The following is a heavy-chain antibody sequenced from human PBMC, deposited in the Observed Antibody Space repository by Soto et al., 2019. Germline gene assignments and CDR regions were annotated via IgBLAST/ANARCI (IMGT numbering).Heavy chain of an antibody. CDR2: IFSSGTT. V-gene: IGHV4-30-4*02. CDR3: ARVPSPFDFYYAMDV. Sequence: SDTLSLTCTFSGDSIGSGNKYWSWLRQAPGKGLEWIGYIFSSGTTYYNPSLKSRLTISLDTSQNQFSLKLNSVTAADTAVYFCARVPSPFDFYYAMDVWGQGTTVTVSS. D-gene: IGHD3-16*01. J-gene: IGHJ6*02. CDR1: GDSIGSGNKY.